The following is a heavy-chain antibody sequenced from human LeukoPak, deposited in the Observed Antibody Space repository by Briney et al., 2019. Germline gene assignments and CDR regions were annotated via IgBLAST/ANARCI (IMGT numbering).Heavy chain of an antibody. Sequence: SSETLSLTCTVSGGSISSYYWSWIRQPAGKGLEWIGRIYTSASTNYNPSLKSRVTMSVDTSKNQFSLKLRSVTAADTAVYYCAREGHDYGLLRHYYYGMDVWGQGTTVTVSS. CDR1: GGSISSYY. J-gene: IGHJ6*02. V-gene: IGHV4-4*07. CDR3: AREGHDYGLLRHYYYGMDV. D-gene: IGHD4-17*01. CDR2: IYTSAST.